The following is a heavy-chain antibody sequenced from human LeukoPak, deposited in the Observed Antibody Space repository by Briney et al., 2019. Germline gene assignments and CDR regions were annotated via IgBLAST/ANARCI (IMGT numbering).Heavy chain of an antibody. J-gene: IGHJ3*02. CDR3: ALEWELLSDPHAFDI. CDR2: ISAYNGNT. CDR1: GYTFTSYG. Sequence: AASVKVSCKASGYTFTSYGISWVRQAPGQGLEWMGWISAYNGNTNYAQKLQGRVTMTTDTSTSTAYMELRSLRSDDTAVYYCALEWELLSDPHAFDIWGQGTMVTVSS. D-gene: IGHD1-26*01. V-gene: IGHV1-18*01.